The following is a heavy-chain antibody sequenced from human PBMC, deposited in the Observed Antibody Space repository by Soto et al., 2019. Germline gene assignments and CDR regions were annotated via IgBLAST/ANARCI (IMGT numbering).Heavy chain of an antibody. D-gene: IGHD3-10*01. Sequence: QVQLVQSGAEEKKPGASVKVSCKASGYTFTSYAMHWVRQAPGQRLEWMGGINAGDGNTKYSRKFQGRVTMTRDTSASTAYMWLSSLRSENTAVYYCARGGGGPLDWFDPWGQGTLVTVSS. CDR2: INAGDGNT. J-gene: IGHJ5*02. CDR1: GYTFTSYA. CDR3: ARGGGGPLDWFDP. V-gene: IGHV1-3*05.